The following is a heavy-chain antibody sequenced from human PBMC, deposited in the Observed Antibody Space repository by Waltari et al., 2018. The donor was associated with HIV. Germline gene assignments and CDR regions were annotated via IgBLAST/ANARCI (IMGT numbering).Heavy chain of an antibody. V-gene: IGHV3-74*01. CDR2: IDTDESTT. CDR3: SRDVAGRGGY. D-gene: IGHD3-3*01. Sequence: EVQLVESGGDLVQPGGYLRLSCEVSGFTFSSYWMRWVRQAPGKGLVWVSRIDTDESTTTYADSVKGRFTISIDNAKNILYLQMNSLRVEDTAVYYCSRDVAGRGGYWGQGTLVSVSS. CDR1: GFTFSSYW. J-gene: IGHJ4*02.